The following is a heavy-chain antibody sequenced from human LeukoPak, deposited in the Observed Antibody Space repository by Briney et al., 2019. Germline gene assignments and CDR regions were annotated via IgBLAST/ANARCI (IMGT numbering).Heavy chain of an antibody. V-gene: IGHV4-59*01. CDR2: IYYSVST. CDR1: GASINGYY. Sequence: SEPLTLTCSVSGASINGYYWSWIPQPPGKGLECIGYIYYSVSTNYNPSLESRLTISLDTSRNQFSLRLRSVTAADTAVYFCARGTTGAYFGTPPYFDYWGQGSLVTVSS. D-gene: IGHD7-27*01. J-gene: IGHJ4*02. CDR3: ARGTTGAYFGTPPYFDY.